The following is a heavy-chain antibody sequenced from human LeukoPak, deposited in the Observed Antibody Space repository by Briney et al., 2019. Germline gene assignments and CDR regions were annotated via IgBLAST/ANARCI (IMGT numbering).Heavy chain of an antibody. CDR2: IWYDGSNK. J-gene: IGHJ5*02. V-gene: IGHV3-33*01. CDR1: GFTFSRYG. D-gene: IGHD5-18*01. Sequence: GGSLTLSCAASGFTFSRYGMHWVRQAQGKGLEGGAVIWYDGSNKYYADSVKGRFTISRDNSKNTLYLQMNSLRAEDTAVYYCAATRIQLWENWFDPWGQGTLVTVSS. CDR3: AATRIQLWENWFDP.